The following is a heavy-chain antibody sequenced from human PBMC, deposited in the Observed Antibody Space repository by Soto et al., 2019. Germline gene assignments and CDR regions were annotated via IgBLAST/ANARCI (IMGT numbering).Heavy chain of an antibody. CDR3: AKDRYSGSYATTFDS. Sequence: GGSLRLSCAASGFTFSSYAMTWVRQSPGKGLEWVSGIRDRGAALFYADSVKGRFTISRDNSNKTLYLQMSSLTADDTAIYYCAKDRYSGSYATTFDSWGQGTLVTSPQ. CDR1: GFTFSSYA. J-gene: IGHJ4*02. V-gene: IGHV3-23*01. CDR2: IRDRGAAL. D-gene: IGHD1-26*01.